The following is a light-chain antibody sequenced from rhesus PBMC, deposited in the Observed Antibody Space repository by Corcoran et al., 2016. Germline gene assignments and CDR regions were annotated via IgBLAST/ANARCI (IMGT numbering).Light chain of an antibody. Sequence: DIQMTQSPSSLSASVGDTVNISCRASQCISSWLDWYQQKPGKAPKLLIYTASNLQSGVPSRFSGRGSWTDFTLTISSLPPEDFATYCCLQYTTTPFPFGPGTKLAI. CDR1: QCISSW. CDR3: LQYTTTPFP. J-gene: IGKJ3*01. CDR2: TAS. V-gene: IGKV1-22*01.